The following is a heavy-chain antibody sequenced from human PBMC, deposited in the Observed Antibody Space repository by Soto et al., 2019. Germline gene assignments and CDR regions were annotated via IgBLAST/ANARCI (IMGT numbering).Heavy chain of an antibody. J-gene: IGHJ4*02. CDR1: GFTFSSYA. CDR2: ISYDGSNK. CDR3: ARAYDYGDYVPLPDY. V-gene: IGHV3-30-3*01. Sequence: QVQLVESGGGVVQPGRSLRLSCAASGFTFSSYAMHWVRQAPGKGLEWVAVISYDGSNKYYADSVKGRFTISRDNSKNTLYLQMNSLRAEDMAVYYCARAYDYGDYVPLPDYWGQGTLVTVSS. D-gene: IGHD4-17*01.